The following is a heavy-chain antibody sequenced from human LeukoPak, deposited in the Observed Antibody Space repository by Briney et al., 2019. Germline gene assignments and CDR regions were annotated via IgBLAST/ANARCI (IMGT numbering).Heavy chain of an antibody. D-gene: IGHD3-10*01. CDR3: ARVKGVRGRIYYYYMDV. CDR2: IIPIFGTA. Sequence: GASVTVSCTASGGTFSSYAISWVRQAPGQGLEWMGGIIPIFGTANYAQKFQGRVTMTRNTSISTAYMELSSLRSEDTAVYYCARVKGVRGRIYYYYMDVWGKGTTVTISS. CDR1: GGTFSSYA. V-gene: IGHV1-69*05. J-gene: IGHJ6*03.